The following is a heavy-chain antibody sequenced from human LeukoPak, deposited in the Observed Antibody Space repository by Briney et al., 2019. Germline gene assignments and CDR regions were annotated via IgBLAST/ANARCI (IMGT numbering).Heavy chain of an antibody. V-gene: IGHV3-30*18. CDR1: GFTFSSYG. Sequence: GRSLRLSCAASGFTFSSYGMHWVRQAPGKGLEWVAVISYDGSNKYYADSVKGRFTISRDNSKNTLYLQMNSLRAEDTAVYYCAKDRWNDGYYYYGMDVWGQGTTVTVSS. J-gene: IGHJ6*02. D-gene: IGHD1-1*01. CDR3: AKDRWNDGYYYYGMDV. CDR2: ISYDGSNK.